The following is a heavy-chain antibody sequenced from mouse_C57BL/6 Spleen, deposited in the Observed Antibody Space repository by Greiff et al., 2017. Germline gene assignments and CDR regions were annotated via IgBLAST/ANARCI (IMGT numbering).Heavy chain of an antibody. D-gene: IGHD1-1*01. CDR1: GYTFTSYW. V-gene: IGHV1-53*01. CDR2: INPSNGGT. J-gene: IGHJ2*01. Sequence: QVQLQQPGTELVKPGASVKLSCKASGYTFTSYWMHWVKQRPGQGLEWIGNINPSNGGTNYNEKFKSKATLTVDKSSSTAYMQLSSLTSEDSAVYYCARGGIYYYGSSPFDYWGQGTTRTVSS. CDR3: ARGGIYYYGSSPFDY.